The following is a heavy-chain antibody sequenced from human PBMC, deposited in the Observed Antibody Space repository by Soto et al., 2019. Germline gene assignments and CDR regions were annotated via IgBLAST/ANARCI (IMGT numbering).Heavy chain of an antibody. D-gene: IGHD2-21*01. V-gene: IGHV3-64D*06. CDR2: ITSNGRTT. CDR1: GCTFSTYA. Sequence: GGSLRLSWSSAGCTFSTYAMHLVRQAPGKGLEYIAGITSNGRTTSYKDSVKGRFIISRDNSESTLYLQMSSLRFDDTAVYFCVKDHIATGGIGLYNWFDPWGQGTRVTVSS. J-gene: IGHJ5*02. CDR3: VKDHIATGGIGLYNWFDP.